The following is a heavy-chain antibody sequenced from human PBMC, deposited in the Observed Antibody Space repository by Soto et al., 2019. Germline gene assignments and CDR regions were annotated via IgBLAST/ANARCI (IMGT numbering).Heavy chain of an antibody. J-gene: IGHJ4*02. CDR1: GFTFSSYA. D-gene: IGHD3-22*01. V-gene: IGHV3-23*01. Sequence: VGSLRLSCAASGFTFSSYAMSWVRQAPGKGLEWVSAISGSGGSTYYADSVKGRFTISRDNSKNTLYLQMNSLRAEDTAVYYCAKGYYYDSSGYLGYWGQGTLVTVSS. CDR2: ISGSGGST. CDR3: AKGYYYDSSGYLGY.